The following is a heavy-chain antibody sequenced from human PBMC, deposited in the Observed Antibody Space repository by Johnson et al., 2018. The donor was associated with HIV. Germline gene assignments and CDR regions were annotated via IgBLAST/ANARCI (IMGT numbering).Heavy chain of an antibody. D-gene: IGHD4-17*01. Sequence: QVQLVESGGGVVQPGRSLRLSCAASGFTFSSYAMHWVRQAPGEGLEWVAVISYDGSNKYYADSVKGRFTISRDNSKNTLYLQMNSLRAEDTAVYYCARDPLTLTTTLDAFDLWGQGTMVTVSS. CDR2: ISYDGSNK. CDR3: ARDPLTLTTTLDAFDL. J-gene: IGHJ3*01. V-gene: IGHV3-30*04. CDR1: GFTFSSYA.